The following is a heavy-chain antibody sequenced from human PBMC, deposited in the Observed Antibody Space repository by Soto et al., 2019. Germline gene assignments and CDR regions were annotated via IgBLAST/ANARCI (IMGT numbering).Heavy chain of an antibody. CDR2: ISTSSYYR. Sequence: KPGGSLRLSCAASGFTFSSYTINWVRQAPGKGLEWVSSISTSSYYRFYADSVKGRFTISRDNAKNSVDLQMNSLRVEDTAVYYCARLEGMNTVVDDGMDVWGQGTTVTVSS. CDR1: GFTFSSYT. J-gene: IGHJ6*02. CDR3: ARLEGMNTVVDDGMDV. V-gene: IGHV3-21*01. D-gene: IGHD4-17*01.